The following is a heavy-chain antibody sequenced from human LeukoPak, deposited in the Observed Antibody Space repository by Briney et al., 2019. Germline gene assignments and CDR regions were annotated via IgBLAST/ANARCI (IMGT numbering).Heavy chain of an antibody. Sequence: SETLSLTCAVYGGSFSGYYWSWIRQPPGKGLELIGEINHRGSTNYNPSLRGRVTISIDTSKNQFSLKLSSVTAADTAVYYCSRHLIIAATNTGSFVIWGQGTMVTVSS. J-gene: IGHJ3*02. CDR2: INHRGST. CDR3: SRHLIIAATNTGSFVI. CDR1: GGSFSGYY. V-gene: IGHV4-34*01. D-gene: IGHD6-13*01.